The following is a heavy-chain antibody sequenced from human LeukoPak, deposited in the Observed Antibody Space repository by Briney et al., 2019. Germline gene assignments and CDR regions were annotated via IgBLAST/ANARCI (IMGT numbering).Heavy chain of an antibody. J-gene: IGHJ4*02. CDR1: GFTFSGYA. V-gene: IGHV3-23*01. D-gene: IGHD5-24*01. Sequence: GGSLRLSCAASGFTFSGYAMSWVRQAPGKGLEWVSAISGSGGSTYYADSVKGRFTISRDNSKNTLYLQMSNLRAEDTAVYYCANGRDGYNLDYGGQGTLVTVSS. CDR2: ISGSGGST. CDR3: ANGRDGYNLDY.